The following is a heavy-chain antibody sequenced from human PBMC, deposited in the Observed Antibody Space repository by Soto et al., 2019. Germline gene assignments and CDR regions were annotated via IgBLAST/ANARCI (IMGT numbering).Heavy chain of an antibody. D-gene: IGHD1-7*01. CDR3: ARVKRGTGTTWPYYYGMDV. CDR1: GYTFTGFY. Sequence: ASVKVSCKASGYTFTGFYMHWVRQAPGQGLEWMGWINPNSGGTNYAQKFQGWVTMTRDTSISTAYMELSRLRSDDTAVYYCARVKRGTGTTWPYYYGMDVWGQGTTVTVSS. J-gene: IGHJ6*02. V-gene: IGHV1-2*04. CDR2: INPNSGGT.